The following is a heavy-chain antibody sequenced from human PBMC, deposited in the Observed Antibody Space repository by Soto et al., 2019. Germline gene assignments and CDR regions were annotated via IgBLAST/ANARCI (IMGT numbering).Heavy chain of an antibody. V-gene: IGHV1-69*01. Sequence: QVQLVQSGADVKKPGSSVKVSCKTSGGPFGSSAISWVRQAPAQGLEWMGEIIPVFDKANYAQNFQGRLNITADEPSGTVFMQLSSLRSENTAVYFCARLRRDWGDAFDLWGLGTCVTVSS. CDR2: IIPVFDKA. J-gene: IGHJ3*01. CDR3: ARLRRDWGDAFDL. CDR1: GGPFGSSA. D-gene: IGHD3-16*01.